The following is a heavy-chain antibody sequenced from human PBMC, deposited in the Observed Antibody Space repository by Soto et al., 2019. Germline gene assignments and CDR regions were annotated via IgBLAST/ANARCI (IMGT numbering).Heavy chain of an antibody. CDR2: IIPIFGAA. D-gene: IGHD3-3*01. CDR1: GGTFSSYA. CDR3: ARSITIFGVVIETNWFDP. V-gene: IGHV1-69*13. J-gene: IGHJ5*02. Sequence: SVKVSCKASGGTFSSYAISWVRQAPGQGLEWMGGIIPIFGAANYAQKFQGRVTITADESTSTAYMELSSLRSEDTAVYYCARSITIFGVVIETNWFDPWGQGTLVTVSS.